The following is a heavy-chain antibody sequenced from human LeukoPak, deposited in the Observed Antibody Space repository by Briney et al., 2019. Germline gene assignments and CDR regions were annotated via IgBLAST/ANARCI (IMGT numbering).Heavy chain of an antibody. Sequence: PDGSLRLSCAGSGFIFSTSAMSWVRQAPGNGLEWVSGISGNGGGTNYADSVKGRFTISRDNSKNTLYLQMNSLRAEDTAVYYCAKDFVGTLADAFDIWGQGTMVTVSS. CDR2: ISGNGGGT. V-gene: IGHV3-23*01. J-gene: IGHJ3*02. D-gene: IGHD1-1*01. CDR1: GFIFSTSA. CDR3: AKDFVGTLADAFDI.